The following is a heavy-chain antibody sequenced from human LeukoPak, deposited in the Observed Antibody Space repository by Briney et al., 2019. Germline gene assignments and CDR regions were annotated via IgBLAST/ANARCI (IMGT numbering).Heavy chain of an antibody. V-gene: IGHV1-2*02. J-gene: IGHJ4*02. CDR3: AREAGDCSSTSCYYDY. CDR2: INPNSGGT. CDR1: GYTFTGYY. D-gene: IGHD2-2*01. Sequence: GASVKVSCKASGYTFTGYYMHWVRQAPGQGLEWMGWINPNSGGTNYAQKFQGRVTMTRDTSISTAYMELSRLRSDDTAVYYCAREAGDCSSTSCYYDYWGQGTLVTVSS.